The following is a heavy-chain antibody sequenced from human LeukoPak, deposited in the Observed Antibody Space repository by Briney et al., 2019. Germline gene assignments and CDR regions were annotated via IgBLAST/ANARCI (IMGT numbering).Heavy chain of an antibody. CDR1: GFTVSSNY. CDR3: ARSSGYYVGLEGDAFDI. V-gene: IGHV3-66*01. CDR2: IYSGGNT. D-gene: IGHD3-22*01. J-gene: IGHJ3*02. Sequence: PGGSLRLSCAASGFTVSSNYMSWVRQAPGKGLEWVSVIYSGGNTYYADSVKGRFTISRDNSKNTLYLQMNSLRAEDTAVYYCARSSGYYVGLEGDAFDIWGQGTMVTVSS.